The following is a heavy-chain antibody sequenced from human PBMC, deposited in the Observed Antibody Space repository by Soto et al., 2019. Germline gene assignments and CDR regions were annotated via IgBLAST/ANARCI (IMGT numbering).Heavy chain of an antibody. D-gene: IGHD6-19*01. CDR3: AKEGDASGCFAY. J-gene: IGHJ4*02. V-gene: IGHV1-2*02. Sequence: QVQLVQSGAEVKKTGASVKVSCKASGYPLTDYYIHWVRQAPGQGPEWLGWISPKSGATKFAQNFQGRVTMTRDTSINTAYMELSGLSSYFTAMYYCAKEGDASGCFAYWGQVPLATVAS. CDR1: GYPLTDYY. CDR2: ISPKSGAT.